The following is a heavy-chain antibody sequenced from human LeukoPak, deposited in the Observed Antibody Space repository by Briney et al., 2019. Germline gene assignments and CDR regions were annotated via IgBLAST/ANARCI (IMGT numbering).Heavy chain of an antibody. CDR2: ISAYNGNT. Sequence: ASVKVSCKASGYTFTSYGISWVRQVPGQGLEWMGWISAYNGNTNYAQRLQGRVTMTTDTSTSTAYMELRSLRSDDTAVYYCARESGSYSYFDYWGQGTLVTVSS. V-gene: IGHV1-18*01. CDR1: GYTFTSYG. D-gene: IGHD1-26*01. CDR3: ARESGSYSYFDY. J-gene: IGHJ4*02.